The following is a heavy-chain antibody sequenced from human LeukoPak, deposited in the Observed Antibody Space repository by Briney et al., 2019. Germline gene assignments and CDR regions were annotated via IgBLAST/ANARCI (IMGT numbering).Heavy chain of an antibody. CDR3: ARDYGSSWDY. J-gene: IGHJ4*02. V-gene: IGHV4-59*01. Sequence: PSETLSLTCTVSGGSISSYYWSWIRQPPGKGLEWIGYIYYSGSTNYNPSLKSRVTISVDTSKNQFSLKLSSVTAADTAVYYCARDYGSSWDYWGQATLATVSS. CDR2: IYYSGST. CDR1: GGSISSYY. D-gene: IGHD6-13*01.